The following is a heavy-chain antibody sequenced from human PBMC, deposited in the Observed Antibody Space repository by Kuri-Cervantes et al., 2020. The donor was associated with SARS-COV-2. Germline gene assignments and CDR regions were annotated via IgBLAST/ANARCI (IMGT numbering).Heavy chain of an antibody. V-gene: IGHV3-7*01. J-gene: IGHJ4*02. D-gene: IGHD3-22*01. CDR2: IKQDGSVK. CDR1: KFTFSNYW. Sequence: GESLKISCAASKFTFSNYWMNWVRQAPGKGLEWVANIKQDGSVKYYVDSVKGRFTISRDNAKNSLYLQMNSLRAEDTAVYYCARGTDSDYYDSSGHYYFDYWGQGTLVTVSS. CDR3: ARGTDSDYYDSSGHYYFDY.